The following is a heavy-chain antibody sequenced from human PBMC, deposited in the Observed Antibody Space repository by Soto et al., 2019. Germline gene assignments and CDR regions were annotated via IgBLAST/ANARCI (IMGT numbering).Heavy chain of an antibody. D-gene: IGHD4-17*01. J-gene: IGHJ4*02. Sequence: SVKVSWKAPGGTIGSNSISWVRQATGQGLEWMGGIIPIFGTANYAQKFQGRVTITADESTSTAYMELSSLRAEDTAVYYCAKDYSTVTTDPLSVVLFDYWGQGALVTVSS. CDR3: AKDYSTVTTDPLSVVLFDY. CDR1: GGTIGSNS. V-gene: IGHV1-69*13. CDR2: IIPIFGTA.